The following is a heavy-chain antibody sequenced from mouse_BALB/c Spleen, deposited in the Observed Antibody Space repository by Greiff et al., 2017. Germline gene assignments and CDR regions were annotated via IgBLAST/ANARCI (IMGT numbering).Heavy chain of an antibody. Sequence: QVQLQQSGAELARPGASVKLSCKASGYTFTDYYINWVKQRTGQGLEWIGEIYPGSGNTYYNEKFKGKATLTADKSSSTAYMQLSSLTSEDSAVYFCAREGGNPFDYWGQGTTLTVSS. CDR1: GYTFTDYY. CDR2: IYPGSGNT. J-gene: IGHJ2*01. D-gene: IGHD2-1*01. CDR3: AREGGNPFDY. V-gene: IGHV1-77*01.